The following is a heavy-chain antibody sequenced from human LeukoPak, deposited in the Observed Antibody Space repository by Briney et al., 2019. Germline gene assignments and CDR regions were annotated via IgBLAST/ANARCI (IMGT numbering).Heavy chain of an antibody. CDR1: GGSISSYY. Sequence: SETLSLTCTVSGGSISSYYWSWIRQPPGKGLEWIGYIYYSGSTNYNPSLKSRVTISVDTSKNQFSLKLSSVTAADTAVYYCARRGPYYGMDVWGQGTTVTVSS. CDR3: ARRGPYYGMDV. V-gene: IGHV4-59*08. CDR2: IYYSGST. D-gene: IGHD3-16*01. J-gene: IGHJ6*02.